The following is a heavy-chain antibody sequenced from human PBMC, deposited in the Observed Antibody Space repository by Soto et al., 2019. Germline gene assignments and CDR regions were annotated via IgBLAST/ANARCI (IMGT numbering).Heavy chain of an antibody. CDR2: INPSGGGT. Sequence: ASVKVSCKASGYTFASYYMHWVRQAPGQGLEWMGIINPSGGGTSSAQKFQGRVILTRDTSTSTVYMELSSLRSEDTAVYYCARGVKYDSSDYCLVYWGQGTLVTVS. CDR1: GYTFASYY. J-gene: IGHJ4*01. D-gene: IGHD3-22*01. CDR3: ARGVKYDSSDYCLVY. V-gene: IGHV1-46*01.